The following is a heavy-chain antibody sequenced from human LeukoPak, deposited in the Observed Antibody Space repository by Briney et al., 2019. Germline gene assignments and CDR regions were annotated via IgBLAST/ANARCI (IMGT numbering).Heavy chain of an antibody. CDR1: GFTFSSYA. CDR3: AKDRGGYCGGGTCWFDP. D-gene: IGHD2-15*01. V-gene: IGHV3-23*01. J-gene: IGHJ5*02. Sequence: GGSLRLSCAASGFTFSSYAMSWVRQAPGKGREWVSTISGNGGRTYDADSVKGRFTISRDNSKSTLYLQMNSLRAEDTAIYYCAKDRGGYCGGGTCWFDPWGQGTLVTVSS. CDR2: ISGNGGRT.